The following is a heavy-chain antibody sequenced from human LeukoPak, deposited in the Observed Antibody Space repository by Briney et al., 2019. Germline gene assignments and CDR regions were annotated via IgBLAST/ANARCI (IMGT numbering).Heavy chain of an antibody. CDR3: ARRAATEDY. CDR2: IYYSGST. CDR1: CGSISISSYH. J-gene: IGHJ4*02. Sequence: SETLSLTCSVSCGSISISSYHWGWIRQPPGKGLEWSGSIYYSGSTYYNPSLKSRVTISVDTSKNQFSLKLSSVTAADTAVYYCARRAATEDYWGQGTLVSVSS. V-gene: IGHV4-39*01. D-gene: IGHD1-26*01.